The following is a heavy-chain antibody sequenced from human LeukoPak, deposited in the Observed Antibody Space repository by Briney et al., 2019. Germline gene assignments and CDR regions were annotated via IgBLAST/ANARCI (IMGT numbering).Heavy chain of an antibody. V-gene: IGHV3-21*01. J-gene: IGHJ4*02. CDR3: ARDPRPAYDSDPTIDY. CDR2: ISSSSSYI. Sequence: GPPLTLSCAASGLTYSSSSMNFTRQTTVKGLYSTSSISSSSSYIYYADSVKGRFTISRDNAKNSLYLQMNSLRAEDTAVYYCARDPRPAYDSDPTIDYWGQGTLVTVSS. D-gene: IGHD5-12*01. CDR1: GLTYSSSS.